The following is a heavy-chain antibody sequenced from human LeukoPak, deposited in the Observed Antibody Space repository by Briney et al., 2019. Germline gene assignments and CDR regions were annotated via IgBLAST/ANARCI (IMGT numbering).Heavy chain of an antibody. CDR3: ATGRIQIWYAY. CDR1: GFTLSSNY. CDR2: LDSGGSA. Sequence: GGSLRLSCAASGFTLSSNYMSWVRQAPGKGLEWVSLLDSGGSAFYADSMKGRFTISRDNSKNTLYLQMNSLRAEDTAVYYCATGRIQIWYAYWGHGTLVTVSS. J-gene: IGHJ4*01. D-gene: IGHD5-18*01. V-gene: IGHV3-53*01.